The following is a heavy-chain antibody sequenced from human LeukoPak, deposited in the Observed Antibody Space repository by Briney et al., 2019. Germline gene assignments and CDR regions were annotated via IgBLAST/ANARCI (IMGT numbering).Heavy chain of an antibody. CDR2: ISSSGSTI. D-gene: IGHD3-3*01. J-gene: IGHJ5*02. Sequence: GGSLRLSCAASGFTFSSYEMNWVRQAPGKGLEWVSYISSSGSTIYYADSVKGRFTISRDNAKNSLYLQMNSLRAEDTAVYYCARDRGYDFWSGYLHENWFDPWGQGTLVTVSS. V-gene: IGHV3-48*03. CDR3: ARDRGYDFWSGYLHENWFDP. CDR1: GFTFSSYE.